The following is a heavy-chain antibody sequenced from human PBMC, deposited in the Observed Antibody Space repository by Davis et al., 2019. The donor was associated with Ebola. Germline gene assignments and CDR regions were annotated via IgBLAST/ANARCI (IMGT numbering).Heavy chain of an antibody. Sequence: GESLKISCAASGFTFSSYWMHWVRQASGKGLEWVGRIRSKANSYATVYAASVKGRFTISRDDSKNTAYLQMNSLKTEDTAVYYCTMSGTIDYWGQGTLVTVSS. CDR1: GFTFSSYW. CDR3: TMSGTIDY. D-gene: IGHD1-26*01. CDR2: IRSKANSYAT. V-gene: IGHV3-73*01. J-gene: IGHJ4*02.